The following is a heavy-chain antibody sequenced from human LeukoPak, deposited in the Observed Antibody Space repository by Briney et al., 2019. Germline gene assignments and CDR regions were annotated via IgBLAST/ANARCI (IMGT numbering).Heavy chain of an antibody. V-gene: IGHV4-59*01. J-gene: IGHJ4*02. Sequence: PSETLSLTCTVSGGSISSYYWSWIRQPPGKGLGWIGYIYYSGSTNYNPSLKSRVTISVDTSKNQFSLKLSSVTAADTAVYYCARGGWEGFDYWGQGTLVTVSS. CDR1: GGSISSYY. CDR2: IYYSGST. CDR3: ARGGWEGFDY. D-gene: IGHD1-26*01.